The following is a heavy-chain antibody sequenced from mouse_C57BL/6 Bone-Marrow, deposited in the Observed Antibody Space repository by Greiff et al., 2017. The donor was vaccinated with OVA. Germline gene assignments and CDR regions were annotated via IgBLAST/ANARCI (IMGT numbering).Heavy chain of an antibody. CDR1: GYAFSNYW. D-gene: IGHD1-1*01. CDR3: AREDYYGSVY. V-gene: IGHV1-80*01. CDR2: IYPGDGDT. J-gene: IGHJ2*01. Sequence: QVQLQQSGAELVKPEASVKISCKASGYAFSNYWMNWVKQRPGKGLEWIGQIYPGDGDTNYNGKFKGKATLTADKSSSTAYMELRSLTSEDSAVYFCAREDYYGSVYWGQGTTLTVSS.